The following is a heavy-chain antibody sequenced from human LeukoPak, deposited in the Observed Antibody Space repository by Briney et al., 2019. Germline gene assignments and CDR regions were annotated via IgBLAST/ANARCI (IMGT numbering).Heavy chain of an antibody. J-gene: IGHJ4*02. CDR1: GYTFTAYY. CDR3: ARNMDDSGTPGY. V-gene: IGHV1-3*04. Sequence: GASVKVSCKPSGYTFTAYYIHWVRQAPGQRLEWMGWINTGDGNTKYSQKFQGRVTITRDSSATTVYMELSSLRSEDTSVYYCARNMDDSGTPGYWGQGTLVTVSS. D-gene: IGHD3-10*01. CDR2: INTGDGNT.